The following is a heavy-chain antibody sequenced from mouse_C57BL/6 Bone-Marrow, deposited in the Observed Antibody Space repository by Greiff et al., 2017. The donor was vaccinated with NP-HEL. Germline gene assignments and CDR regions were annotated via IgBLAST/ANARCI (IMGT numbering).Heavy chain of an antibody. J-gene: IGHJ4*01. CDR2: ISSGSSTI. CDR3: ARYDAMDY. Sequence: EVKLMESGGGLVKPGGSLKLSCAASGFTFSDYGMHWVRQAPETGLEWVAYISSGSSTIYYADTVKGRFTISRDNAKNTLFLQMTSLRSEDTAMYYCARYDAMDYWGQGTSVTVSS. CDR1: GFTFSDYG. V-gene: IGHV5-17*01.